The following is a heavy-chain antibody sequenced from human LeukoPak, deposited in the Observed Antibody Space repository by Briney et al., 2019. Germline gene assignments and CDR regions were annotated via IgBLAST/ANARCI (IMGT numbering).Heavy chain of an antibody. CDR1: GGSFSGYY. D-gene: IGHD6-13*01. J-gene: IGHJ5*02. Sequence: SETLSLTRAVYGGSFSGYYWSWIRQPPGKGLEWTGYIYYSGSTNYNPSLKSRVTISVDTSKNQFSLKLSSVTAADTAVYYCARGSLAAANWFDPWGQGTLVTVSS. V-gene: IGHV4-59*01. CDR2: IYYSGST. CDR3: ARGSLAAANWFDP.